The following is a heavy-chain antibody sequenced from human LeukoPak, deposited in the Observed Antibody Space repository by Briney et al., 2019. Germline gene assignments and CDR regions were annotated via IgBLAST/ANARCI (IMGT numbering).Heavy chain of an antibody. CDR1: GFTVSSNY. J-gene: IGHJ1*01. CDR3: ARETAAGTGEYFQH. V-gene: IGHV3-66*02. D-gene: IGHD6-13*01. Sequence: GGSLRLSCAAPGFTVSSNYMSWVRQAPGKGLEWVSVIYSGGSTYYADSVKGRFTISRDNSKNTLYLQMNSLRAEDTAVYYCARETAAGTGEYFQHWGQGTLVTVSS. CDR2: IYSGGST.